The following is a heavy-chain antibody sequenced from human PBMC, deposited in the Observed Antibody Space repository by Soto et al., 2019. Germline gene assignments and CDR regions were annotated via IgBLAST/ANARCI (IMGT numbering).Heavy chain of an antibody. Sequence: QVQLVESGGGVVQPGRSLRLSCAASGFTFSSYAMHWVRQAPGKGLEWVTVISYSGSNKAYVDSVKGRFTISRDNSKNTLYLQMNSLRPEDTAVYYCVRGDREDIAVVVGARPREYGMDVWGHGTTVTVSS. J-gene: IGHJ6*02. CDR3: VRGDREDIAVVVGARPREYGMDV. CDR1: GFTFSSYA. D-gene: IGHD2-15*01. CDR2: ISYSGSNK. V-gene: IGHV3-30*14.